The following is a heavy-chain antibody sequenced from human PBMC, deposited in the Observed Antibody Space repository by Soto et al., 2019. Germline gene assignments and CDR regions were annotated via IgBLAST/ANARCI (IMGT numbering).Heavy chain of an antibody. D-gene: IGHD4-17*01. Sequence: PSETLSLTCTVSGGSVSSGSYYWSWIRQPPGKGLEWIGYIYYSGSTNYNPSLKSRVTISVDTSKNQFSLKLSSVTAADTAVYYCARGGLRLGFDPWGQGTLVTVSS. CDR1: GGSVSSGSYY. CDR3: ARGGLRLGFDP. V-gene: IGHV4-61*01. CDR2: IYYSGST. J-gene: IGHJ5*02.